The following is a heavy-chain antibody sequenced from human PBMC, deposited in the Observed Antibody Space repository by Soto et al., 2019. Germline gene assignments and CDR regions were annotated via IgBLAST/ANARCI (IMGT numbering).Heavy chain of an antibody. CDR1: GYTFTSYG. J-gene: IGHJ4*02. V-gene: IGHV1-18*01. Sequence: QVHLVQSGAEVKKPGASVKVSCKASGYTFTSYGITWVRQAPGQGLEWMGWISAHNGNTDYAQKLQGRVIVTRDTSTSQAYMELRSLRYDVTAVYYCARGRYGDYWGQGALVTVSS. CDR3: ARGRYGDY. D-gene: IGHD1-1*01. CDR2: ISAHNGNT.